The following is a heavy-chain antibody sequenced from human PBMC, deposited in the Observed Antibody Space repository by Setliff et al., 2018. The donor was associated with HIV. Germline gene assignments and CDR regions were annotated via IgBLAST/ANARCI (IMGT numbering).Heavy chain of an antibody. CDR3: VKAISGNYYHRFDS. V-gene: IGHV3-64D*09. CDR1: GFTFSNYA. Sequence: GESLTISCSGSGFTFSNYAMHWVRQAPGKGLEYVSAISNYGGSTYYADSLKGRFTISRDNSRNTLYLQMSNLRADDTAVYYCVKAISGNYYHRFDSWGQGTLVTVSS. CDR2: ISNYGGST. D-gene: IGHD1-26*01. J-gene: IGHJ4*02.